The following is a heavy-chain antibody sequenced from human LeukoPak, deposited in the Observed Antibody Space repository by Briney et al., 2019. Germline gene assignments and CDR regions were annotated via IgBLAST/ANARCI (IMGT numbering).Heavy chain of an antibody. D-gene: IGHD6-19*01. CDR1: GYTFTSYG. J-gene: IGHJ6*02. V-gene: IGHV1-18*01. CDR3: ARDGAVAGIDYYYGMDV. CDR2: ISAYNGST. Sequence: GAPVKVSCKASGYTFTSYGISWVRQAPGQGLEWMGWISAYNGSTNYAQKLQGRVTMTTDTSTSTAYMELRSLRSDDTAVYYCARDGAVAGIDYYYGMDVWGQGTTVTVSS.